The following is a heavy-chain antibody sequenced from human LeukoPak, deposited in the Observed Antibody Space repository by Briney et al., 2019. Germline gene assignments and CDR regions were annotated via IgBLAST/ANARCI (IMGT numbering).Heavy chain of an antibody. Sequence: PSETLSLTCTVSGGSISSGGYSWSWIRQPPGKGLEWIGYIYHSGSTYYNPSLKSRVTISVDRSKNQFSLKLSSVTAADTAVYYCARAPSGYYDSSGYDAFDIWGQETMVTVSS. D-gene: IGHD3-22*01. CDR3: ARAPSGYYDSSGYDAFDI. J-gene: IGHJ3*02. CDR2: IYHSGST. V-gene: IGHV4-30-2*01. CDR1: GGSISSGGYS.